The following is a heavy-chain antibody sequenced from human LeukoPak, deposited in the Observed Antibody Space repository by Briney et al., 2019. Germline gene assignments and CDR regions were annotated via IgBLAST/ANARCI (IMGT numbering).Heavy chain of an antibody. J-gene: IGHJ6*03. D-gene: IGHD2-2*02. Sequence: NPSETLSLTCTVSGGSISNTNYYWAWIRQPPGRGLEWIGSIYYTGTTFDNPSLKSRVTLSVDTSKNQFSLRLTSVTAADTAVYYCARYSLVPAAIGYYYMDVWGKGTTVTVSS. V-gene: IGHV4-39*07. CDR1: GGSISNTNYY. CDR2: IYYTGTT. CDR3: ARYSLVPAAIGYYYMDV.